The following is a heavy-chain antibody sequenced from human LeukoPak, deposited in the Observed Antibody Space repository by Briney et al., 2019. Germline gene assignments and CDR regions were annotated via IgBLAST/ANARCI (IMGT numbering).Heavy chain of an antibody. V-gene: IGHV4-39*01. CDR1: GGSISSSSYY. J-gene: IGHJ4*02. CDR2: IYYSGST. D-gene: IGHD4-23*01. CDR3: ARQYGGNGYYFDY. Sequence: SETLSLTCTVSGGSISSSSYYWGWIRQPPGKGLEWIGSIYYSGSTYYSPSLKSRVTISVDTSKNQFSLKLSSVTAADTAVYYCARQYGGNGYYFDYWGQGTLVTVSS.